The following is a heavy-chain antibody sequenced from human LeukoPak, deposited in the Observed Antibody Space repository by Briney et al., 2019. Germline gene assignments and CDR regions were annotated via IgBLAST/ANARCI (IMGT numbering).Heavy chain of an antibody. Sequence: SGGSLRLSCAASGFTFSSYAMSWVRQAPGKGLEWVSTISDSGSSTCYTDSVKGRFTFSRDNSKNTLHLQMNSLRAEDTAVYYCTKDHGFYSSGWHPLFDHWGQGTLVTVTP. V-gene: IGHV3-23*01. J-gene: IGHJ4*02. CDR3: TKDHGFYSSGWHPLFDH. D-gene: IGHD6-19*01. CDR2: ISDSGSST. CDR1: GFTFSSYA.